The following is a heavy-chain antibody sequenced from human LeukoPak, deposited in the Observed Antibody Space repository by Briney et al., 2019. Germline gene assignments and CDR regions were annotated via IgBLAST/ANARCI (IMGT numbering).Heavy chain of an antibody. Sequence: PGGSLRLSCAASGFTFSSYGMHWVRQAPGKGLEWVAVIWYDGSNKYYADSVKGRFTISRDNSKNTLYPQMNSLRAEDTAVYYCARDGERYFGWSLDAFDIWGQGTMVTVSS. D-gene: IGHD3-9*01. V-gene: IGHV3-33*01. CDR3: ARDGERYFGWSLDAFDI. CDR2: IWYDGSNK. CDR1: GFTFSSYG. J-gene: IGHJ3*02.